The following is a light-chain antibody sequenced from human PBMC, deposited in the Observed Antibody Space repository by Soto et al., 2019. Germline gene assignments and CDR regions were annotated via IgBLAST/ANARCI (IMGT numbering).Light chain of an antibody. Sequence: DILLTQSPASLSASVGDRVTMTCQASQNIDTYLNWYQQQPGKAPKFLISAASSLQGGVPSRFSGSRSGTDFTLTINNLQPEDLATYFCQQTFRNPRTFGPGT. CDR2: AAS. J-gene: IGKJ3*01. V-gene: IGKV1-39*01. CDR3: QQTFRNPRT. CDR1: QNIDTY.